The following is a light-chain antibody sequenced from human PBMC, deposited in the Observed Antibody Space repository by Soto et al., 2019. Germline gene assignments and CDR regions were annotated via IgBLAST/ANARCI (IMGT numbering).Light chain of an antibody. V-gene: IGLV1-44*01. J-gene: IGLJ3*02. Sequence: QSVLTQTPSASGTPGQTVTISCSGSSSNIGNNAVSWYQQFPGTAPKLLIYKNNHRPSGLPDRFSGSKSGTSASLAISGLKSEDEADYYCATWDDSLNARGVFGGGTKLTVL. CDR1: SSNIGNNA. CDR2: KNN. CDR3: ATWDDSLNARGV.